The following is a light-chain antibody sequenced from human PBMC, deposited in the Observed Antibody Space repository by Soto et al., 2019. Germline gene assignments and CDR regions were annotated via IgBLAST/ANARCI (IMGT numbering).Light chain of an antibody. Sequence: EVVLTQSPATLSVSPGDRATLSCRASQSVSRNLAWYQQKPGQAPRLLIYDASTRATGIPARFSGSGSGTEFTLTISSLQSEDFAVYYCQQCNNWPLTFGGGTKVEIK. CDR1: QSVSRN. V-gene: IGKV3-15*01. CDR3: QQCNNWPLT. CDR2: DAS. J-gene: IGKJ4*01.